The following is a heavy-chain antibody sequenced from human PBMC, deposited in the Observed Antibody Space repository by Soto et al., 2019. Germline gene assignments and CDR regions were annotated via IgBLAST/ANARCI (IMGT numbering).Heavy chain of an antibody. CDR3: ARESGDWPLNWFDP. Sequence: GGSLRLSCAASGFNFSNHWMHWVRQRPAEGLVWVSRITSDGKSKAYAESVKGRFAISRDNAKNTLYLQMNGLTAEDTAVYYCARESGDWPLNWFDPWGQGTLVAVSS. CDR2: ITSDGKSK. CDR1: GFNFSNHW. D-gene: IGHD2-21*02. V-gene: IGHV3-74*01. J-gene: IGHJ5*02.